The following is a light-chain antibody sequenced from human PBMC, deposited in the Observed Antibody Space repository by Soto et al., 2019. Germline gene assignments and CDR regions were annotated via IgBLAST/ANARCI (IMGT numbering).Light chain of an antibody. CDR2: GAS. V-gene: IGKV3-15*01. CDR3: HHYNNWPRT. J-gene: IGKJ1*01. CDR1: QNVSSN. Sequence: EVVMAQSKASLSVSPGERATLSCRASQNVSSNLAWYQQKPGQAPRFLIYGASTRATGIPARFSGSGSGTEFTLTISSLQSEDFAVYYCHHYNNWPRTFGQGTKVDIK.